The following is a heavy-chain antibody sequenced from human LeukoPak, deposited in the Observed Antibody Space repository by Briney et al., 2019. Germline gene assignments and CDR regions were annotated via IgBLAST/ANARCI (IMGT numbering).Heavy chain of an antibody. Sequence: SETLSLTCTVSGASISNYYWSWLRQPPGKGLECIGYVSYSGRTNHNPSLKSRVTISADTSKNQFSLKLTSVTAADTAVYYCARHERGAENLGYWGQGTLVTVSS. V-gene: IGHV4-59*08. J-gene: IGHJ4*02. D-gene: IGHD3-16*01. CDR2: VSYSGRT. CDR3: ARHERGAENLGY. CDR1: GASISNYY.